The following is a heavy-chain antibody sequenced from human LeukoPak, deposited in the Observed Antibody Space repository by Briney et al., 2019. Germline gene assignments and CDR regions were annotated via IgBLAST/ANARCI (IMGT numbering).Heavy chain of an antibody. Sequence: GGSLRLSCVASGFIFNTYTMSWVRQAPGKGLEWVSSITSSGTFIYYADSLKGRFTISRDNANNSLYLQMNSLRAEDAAVYYCAGGRFGGNYLDLWGRGTLVTVPS. J-gene: IGHJ2*01. V-gene: IGHV3-21*01. D-gene: IGHD4-4*01. CDR1: GFIFNTYT. CDR3: AGGRFGGNYLDL. CDR2: ITSSGTFI.